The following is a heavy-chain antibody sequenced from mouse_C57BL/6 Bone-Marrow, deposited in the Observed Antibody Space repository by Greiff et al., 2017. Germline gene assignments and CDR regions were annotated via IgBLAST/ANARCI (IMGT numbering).Heavy chain of an antibody. J-gene: IGHJ3*01. V-gene: IGHV5-6*01. CDR3: ATYYGSSPAWFAY. CDR1: GFTFSSYG. CDR2: ISSGGSYT. D-gene: IGHD1-1*01. Sequence: EVNVVESGGDLVKPGGSLKLSCAASGFTFSSYGMSWVRQTPDKRLEWVATISSGGSYTYYPDSVKGRVTISRDNAKNTLYLQIGSLKSEDTAMYYCATYYGSSPAWFAYWGQGTLVTVSA.